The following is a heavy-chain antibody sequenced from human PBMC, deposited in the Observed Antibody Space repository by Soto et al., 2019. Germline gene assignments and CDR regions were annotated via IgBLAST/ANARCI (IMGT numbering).Heavy chain of an antibody. J-gene: IGHJ5*02. Sequence: PSETLSLTCTVSGGSISSSSYYWGWIRQPPGKGLEWIGSIYYSGSTYYNPSLESRVTISVDTSKNQFSLKLSSVAAADTAVYYCARTYSSSWYGGRWFDPWGQGTLVTVSS. CDR3: ARTYSSSWYGGRWFDP. CDR2: IYYSGST. V-gene: IGHV4-39*01. D-gene: IGHD6-13*01. CDR1: GGSISSSSYY.